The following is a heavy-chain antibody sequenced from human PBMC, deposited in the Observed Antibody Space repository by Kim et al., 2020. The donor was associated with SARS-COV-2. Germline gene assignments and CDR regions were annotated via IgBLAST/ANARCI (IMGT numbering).Heavy chain of an antibody. Sequence: GGSLRLSCAASGFTFSTYAMNWARQAPGKGLEWVSGITVSATTTYYADSVKGRFTISRDNSNNTLYLQMNSLRAEDTAVYYCAKGGRQWLAPFGCWGQGTLVTVSP. V-gene: IGHV3-23*01. CDR1: GFTFSTYA. CDR3: AKGGRQWLAPFGC. J-gene: IGHJ4*02. CDR2: ITVSATTT. D-gene: IGHD6-19*01.